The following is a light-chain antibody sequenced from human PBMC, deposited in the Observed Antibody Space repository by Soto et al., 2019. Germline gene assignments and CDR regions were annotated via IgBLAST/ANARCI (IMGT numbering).Light chain of an antibody. CDR3: QQYYSRPPT. Sequence: DIVMTQSPDSLAVSLGERATINCKSSQNILYNSYNKNYLAWYQQRPGQPPKLLISWASTRESGVPDRFSGSGYGTDFTLTISSLQAEDVAVYYCQQYYSRPPTFGQGTKVEIK. J-gene: IGKJ1*01. V-gene: IGKV4-1*01. CDR1: QNILYNSYNKNY. CDR2: WAS.